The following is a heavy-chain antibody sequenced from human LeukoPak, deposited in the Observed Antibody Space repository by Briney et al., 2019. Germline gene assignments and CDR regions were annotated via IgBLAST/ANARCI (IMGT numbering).Heavy chain of an antibody. CDR2: INHDGSST. D-gene: IGHD3-22*01. Sequence: GGSLRLSCAASGFTFDDYAMHWVRQAPGKGLEWVSGINHDGSSTNYADSVKGRFTISRDNAKNTVYLQMNSLRAEDTAVYYCVRDWGYDSSGYWQKYFDTWGQGTLVTVSS. V-gene: IGHV3-74*01. CDR3: VRDWGYDSSGYWQKYFDT. J-gene: IGHJ4*02. CDR1: GFTFDDYA.